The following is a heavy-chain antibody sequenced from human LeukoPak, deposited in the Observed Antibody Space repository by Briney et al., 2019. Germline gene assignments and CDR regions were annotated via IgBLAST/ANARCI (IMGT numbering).Heavy chain of an antibody. V-gene: IGHV4-39*07. CDR1: GGSISSSSYY. CDR3: AVTTYTSNWFDP. J-gene: IGHJ5*02. D-gene: IGHD4-11*01. Sequence: SETLSLTCTVSGGSISSSSYYWGWIRQPPGKGLEWIGSIYYSGSTYYNPSLKSRVTISVDTSKNQFSLKLSSVTAADTAVYYCAVTTYTSNWFDPWGQGTLVTASS. CDR2: IYYSGST.